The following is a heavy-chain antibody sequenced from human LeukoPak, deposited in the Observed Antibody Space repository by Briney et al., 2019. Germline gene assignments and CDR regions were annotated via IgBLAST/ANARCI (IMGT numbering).Heavy chain of an antibody. Sequence: SETLSLTCTVSDYSISSGYYWGWIRQSPGKGLEWIGSINHSVTIYYNPSLKSRVTISVDTSKNQFSPKLSSVTAADTAVYYCTRVMDYYDGSGYPPPAAADYWGQGTLVTVSS. CDR2: INHSVTI. D-gene: IGHD3-22*01. CDR3: TRVMDYYDGSGYPPPAAADY. CDR1: DYSISSGYY. J-gene: IGHJ4*02. V-gene: IGHV4-38-2*02.